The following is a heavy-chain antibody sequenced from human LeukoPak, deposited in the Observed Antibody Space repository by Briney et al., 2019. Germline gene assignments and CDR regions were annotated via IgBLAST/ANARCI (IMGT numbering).Heavy chain of an antibody. CDR2: IIPIFGTA. D-gene: IGHD3-22*01. Sequence: ASVKVSCKASGGTFSSYAISWVRQAPGQGLEWMGGIIPIFGTANYAQKLQGRVTIPADKSTSTAYMELSSLRSEDTAVYYCARDRDSSGYYSFDYWGQGTLVTISS. V-gene: IGHV1-69*06. J-gene: IGHJ4*02. CDR1: GGTFSSYA. CDR3: ARDRDSSGYYSFDY.